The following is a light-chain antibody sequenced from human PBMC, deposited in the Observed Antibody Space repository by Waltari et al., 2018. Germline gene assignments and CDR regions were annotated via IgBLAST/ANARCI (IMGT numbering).Light chain of an antibody. Sequence: DIQMTQSPSSLSASVGDRVTITCRASQSVNNYLIWYQQQPGKAPKLLIYAASTLQSGVPSRFSGSGSGTDFTLTISSLQPEDFATYYCQQSYSTPRFTFGPGTKVDIK. J-gene: IGKJ3*01. CDR2: AAS. CDR3: QQSYSTPRFT. V-gene: IGKV1-39*01. CDR1: QSVNNY.